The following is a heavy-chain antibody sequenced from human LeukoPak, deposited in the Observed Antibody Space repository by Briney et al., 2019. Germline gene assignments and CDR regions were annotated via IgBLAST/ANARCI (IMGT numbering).Heavy chain of an antibody. CDR1: GGSFSGYY. D-gene: IGHD6-19*01. Sequence: PSETLSFTCAVYGGSFSGYYWSWIRQPPGKGLEWIGEINHSGSTNYNPSLKSRVTISVDTSKNQFSLKLSSVTAADTAVYYCARFRPTYSSGWYGHDYWGQGTLVTVSS. V-gene: IGHV4-34*01. CDR2: INHSGST. CDR3: ARFRPTYSSGWYGHDY. J-gene: IGHJ4*02.